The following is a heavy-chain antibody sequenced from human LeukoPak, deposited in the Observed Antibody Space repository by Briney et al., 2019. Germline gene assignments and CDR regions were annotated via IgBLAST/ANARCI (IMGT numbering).Heavy chain of an antibody. D-gene: IGHD1-26*01. J-gene: IGHJ4*02. Sequence: GGSLRLSCAASGFTFSSYSMNWVRQAPGKGLEWVSYITSSSSTIQYADSAKGRFTVSRDNAKNSLYLQMNSLRAEDTAVYYCARGTAYYVNDYWGQGALVTVSS. V-gene: IGHV3-48*01. CDR3: ARGTAYYVNDY. CDR1: GFTFSSYS. CDR2: ITSSSSTI.